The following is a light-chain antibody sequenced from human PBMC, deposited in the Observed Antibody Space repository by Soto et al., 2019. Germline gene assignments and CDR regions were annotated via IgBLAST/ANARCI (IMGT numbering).Light chain of an antibody. CDR2: DAS. J-gene: IGKJ1*01. V-gene: IGKV1-5*01. CDR3: QQYHDYPT. Sequence: DTQMTQSPSTLSASVRDAIAITFRASQSTGNWLAGYKQKPGKAPNPLIYDASTLQSGVPSRFSGRGSGTEFTLTISSLQPDDFATYYCQQYHDYPTFGQGTKGDIK. CDR1: QSTGNW.